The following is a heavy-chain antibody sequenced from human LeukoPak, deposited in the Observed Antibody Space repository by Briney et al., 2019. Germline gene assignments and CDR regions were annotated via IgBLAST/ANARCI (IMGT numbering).Heavy chain of an antibody. CDR1: GFTFSSYA. D-gene: IGHD3-22*01. Sequence: GGSLRLSCAASGFTFSSYAMSWVRQAPGKGLEWASAISGSGGSTYYADSVKGRFTISRDNSKNTLYLQMNSLRAEDTAVYYCAKSPYYYDSSGQLGTKDNWFDPWGQGTLVTVSS. J-gene: IGHJ5*02. V-gene: IGHV3-23*01. CDR3: AKSPYYYDSSGQLGTKDNWFDP. CDR2: ISGSGGST.